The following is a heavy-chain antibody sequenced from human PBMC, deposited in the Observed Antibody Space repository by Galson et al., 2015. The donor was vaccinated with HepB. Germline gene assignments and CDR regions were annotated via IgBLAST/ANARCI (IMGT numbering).Heavy chain of an antibody. Sequence: SLRLSCAASGFTFSSYAMSWVRQAPGKGLEWVSAISGSGGSTYYADSVKGRFTISRDNSKNTLYLQMNSLRVEDTAEYYCAKATVTTRGFFDYWGLGTLVTVSS. CDR2: ISGSGGST. CDR1: GFTFSSYA. D-gene: IGHD4-17*01. V-gene: IGHV3-23*01. CDR3: AKATVTTRGFFDY. J-gene: IGHJ4*02.